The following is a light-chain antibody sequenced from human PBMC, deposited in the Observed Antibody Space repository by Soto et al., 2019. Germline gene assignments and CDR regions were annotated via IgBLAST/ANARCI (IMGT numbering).Light chain of an antibody. J-gene: IGLJ2*01. CDR1: SSDVGGYNY. CDR2: DVS. CDR3: SSYTSSSTYVV. Sequence: QSALTQPASVSGSPGQSITISCTGTSSDVGGYNYVSWYQQHPGKAPKLMIYDVSNRPAGVSNRFSGSRSGNTASLTISGLKAKDEADYYCSSYTSSSTYVVFGGGTKLTVL. V-gene: IGLV2-14*01.